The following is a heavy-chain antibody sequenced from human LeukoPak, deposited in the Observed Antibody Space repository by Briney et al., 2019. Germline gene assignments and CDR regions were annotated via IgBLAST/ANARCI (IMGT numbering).Heavy chain of an antibody. CDR2: IYSGGNT. CDR3: ARAYDWNYLY. Sequence: GGSLRLSCAASGFTVSSNYMSWVRQAPGKGVEWVSVIYSGGNTYYADSVKDRFTISRDNSKNTLYLQMNSLRAEDTAVYYCARAYDWNYLYWGQGTLVTVSS. V-gene: IGHV3-66*01. D-gene: IGHD1-7*01. CDR1: GFTVSSNY. J-gene: IGHJ4*02.